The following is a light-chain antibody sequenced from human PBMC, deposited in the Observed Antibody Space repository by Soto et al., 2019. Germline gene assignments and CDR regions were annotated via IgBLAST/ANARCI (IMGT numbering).Light chain of an antibody. CDR3: QQRGNRPPWT. Sequence: EIVLTQSPGTLSLSPGEGATLSCRASQSVTSAFLSWYQQTPGQPPRLLIYGASSRATGIPDRFSGSGSGTDFTLTISSLEPEDFAVYYCQQRGNRPPWTFGQGTKVDIK. CDR2: GAS. J-gene: IGKJ1*01. CDR1: QSVTSAF. V-gene: IGKV3D-20*02.